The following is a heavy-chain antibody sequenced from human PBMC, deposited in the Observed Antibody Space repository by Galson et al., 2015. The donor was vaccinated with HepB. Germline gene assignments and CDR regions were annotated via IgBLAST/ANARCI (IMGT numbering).Heavy chain of an antibody. CDR2: IYYSGST. CDR1: DGSISSYY. Sequence: LSLTCTVSDGSISSYYWSWIRQPPGKGLEWIAYIYYSGSTNYNPSLKSRVTISVDTSKNQFSLKLSSVTAADTAVYYCARKGNHYYGLDVWGQGTTVTVSS. CDR3: ARKGNHYYGLDV. J-gene: IGHJ6*02. V-gene: IGHV4-59*01. D-gene: IGHD3-10*01.